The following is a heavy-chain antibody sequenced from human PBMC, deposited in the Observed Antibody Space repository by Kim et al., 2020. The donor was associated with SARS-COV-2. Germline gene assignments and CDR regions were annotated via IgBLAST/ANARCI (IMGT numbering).Heavy chain of an antibody. V-gene: IGHV3-74*01. D-gene: IGHD1-26*01. J-gene: IGHJ4*02. CDR1: GFTFRHHW. CDR2: TNSDGSGT. Sequence: GGSLRLSCAASGFTFRHHWMHWVRQAPGKGLVWVSHTNSDGSGTGYAESVKGRFTISRDNSRNTLYLQLNSLRAEDTAVYYCARPRGRYSGSSLDYWGQGTLVTVSS. CDR3: ARPRGRYSGSSLDY.